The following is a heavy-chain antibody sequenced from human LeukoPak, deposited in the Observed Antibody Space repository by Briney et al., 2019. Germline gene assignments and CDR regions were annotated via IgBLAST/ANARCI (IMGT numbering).Heavy chain of an antibody. J-gene: IGHJ4*02. CDR2: IYPGDSDT. CDR3: ARMTYYYDSSGFDFDY. V-gene: IGHV5-51*01. CDR1: GYSFTSYW. D-gene: IGHD3-22*01. Sequence: GESLKTSCKGSGYSFTSYWIGWVRQMPGKGLEWMGIIYPGDSDTRHSPSFQGQVTISADKSISTAYLQWSSLKASDTAMYYCARMTYYYDSSGFDFDYWGQGTLVTVSS.